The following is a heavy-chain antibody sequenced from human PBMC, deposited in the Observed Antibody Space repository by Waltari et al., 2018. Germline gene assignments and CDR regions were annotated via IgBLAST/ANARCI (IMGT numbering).Heavy chain of an antibody. Sequence: QVQLQQWGAGTGLLKPSETLSLTCAVLRESFRGYFWTWIRQSPGRGPEWIGDINESGGTNYNPSLKSRLSISIDTSKNQFFLTLTSLTAADTAVYYCTRGGFLRPRFMDVWSRGTMVSVSS. D-gene: IGHD3-3*01. CDR1: RESFRGYF. CDR3: TRGGFLRPRFMDV. CDR2: INESGGT. J-gene: IGHJ6*03. V-gene: IGHV4-34*02.